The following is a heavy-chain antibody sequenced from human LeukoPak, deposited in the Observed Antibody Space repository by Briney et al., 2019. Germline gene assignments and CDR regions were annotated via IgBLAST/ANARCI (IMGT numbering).Heavy chain of an antibody. J-gene: IGHJ4*02. Sequence: GGSLRLSCAASGFAFSSYEMNWVRQAPGKGLEWVSYISSSGSTIYYADSVKGRFTISRDNAKNSLYLQMNSLRAEDTAVYYCARVDTVTENFDYWGQGTLVTVSS. CDR1: GFAFSSYE. D-gene: IGHD4-17*01. CDR2: ISSSGSTI. CDR3: ARVDTVTENFDY. V-gene: IGHV3-48*03.